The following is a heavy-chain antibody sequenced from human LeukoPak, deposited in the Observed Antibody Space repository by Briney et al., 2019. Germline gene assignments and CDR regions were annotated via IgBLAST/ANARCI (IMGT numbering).Heavy chain of an antibody. CDR1: GGSFSGYY. Sequence: SETLSLTCAVYGGSFSGYYWSWIRQPPGKGLEWIGEINHSGSTNYNPSLKSRVTISVDTSKNQFSLKLSSVTAADTAVYYCARGVVTAVRFDYWGQGTLATVSS. V-gene: IGHV4-34*01. CDR2: INHSGST. CDR3: ARGVVTAVRFDY. J-gene: IGHJ4*02. D-gene: IGHD2-21*02.